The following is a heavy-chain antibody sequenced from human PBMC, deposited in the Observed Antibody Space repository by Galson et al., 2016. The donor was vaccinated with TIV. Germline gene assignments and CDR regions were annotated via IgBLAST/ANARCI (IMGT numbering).Heavy chain of an antibody. CDR2: ITGMFGTT. D-gene: IGHD6-13*01. Sequence: SVKVSCKASGGPFSSYAISWVRQAPGQGLEWVGGITGMFGTTNYAQKFQGRVTITTDESTSTAYMELSSLRSEDTAVYYCARHVAYNSNSFMDVWGKGTTVTVSS. CDR1: GGPFSSYA. CDR3: ARHVAYNSNSFMDV. V-gene: IGHV1-69*05. J-gene: IGHJ6*03.